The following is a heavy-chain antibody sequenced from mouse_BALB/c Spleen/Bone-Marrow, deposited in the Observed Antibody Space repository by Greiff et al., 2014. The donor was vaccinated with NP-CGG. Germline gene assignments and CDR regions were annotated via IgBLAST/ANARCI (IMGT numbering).Heavy chain of an antibody. CDR3: ARGGRLTGYYFDY. CDR1: GYAFSSYW. V-gene: IGHV1-80*01. CDR2: IYPGDGDT. J-gene: IGHJ2*01. Sequence: QVQLKESGAELVRPGSSVKISCKASGYAFSSYWMNWVKQRPGQGLEWIGQIYPGDGDTNYNGNFKDKATLTTDKSSTTAYMQLSSLTSEDSAVYFCARGGRLTGYYFDYWGQGTTLTVPS. D-gene: IGHD4-1*01.